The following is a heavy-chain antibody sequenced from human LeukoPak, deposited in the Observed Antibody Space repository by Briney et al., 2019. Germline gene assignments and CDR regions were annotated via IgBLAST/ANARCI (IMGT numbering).Heavy chain of an antibody. J-gene: IGHJ6*03. Sequence: GGSLRLSCAASGFTFSSYSMNWVRQAPGKGLEWVSSISSSSSYIYYADSVKGRFTISRDNAKNSLYLQMNSLRAEDTAVYYCASGFRSSGIAAEEHYYYYYYMDVWGKGTTVTVSS. CDR1: GFTFSSYS. D-gene: IGHD6-13*01. CDR3: ASGFRSSGIAAEEHYYYYYYMDV. CDR2: ISSSSSYI. V-gene: IGHV3-21*01.